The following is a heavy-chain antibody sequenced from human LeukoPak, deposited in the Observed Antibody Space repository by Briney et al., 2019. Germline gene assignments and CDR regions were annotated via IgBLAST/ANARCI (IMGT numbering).Heavy chain of an antibody. J-gene: IGHJ4*02. CDR2: ISYDGSNK. Sequence: GGSLRLSCAASGFTFSSYGMHWVRQAPGKGLEWVAVISYDGSNKYYADSVKGRFTISRDNSKNTLYLQMNSLRAEDTAVYYCAKDRLRVGATYFDYWGQGTLVTVSS. CDR1: GFTFSSYG. V-gene: IGHV3-30*18. D-gene: IGHD1-26*01. CDR3: AKDRLRVGATYFDY.